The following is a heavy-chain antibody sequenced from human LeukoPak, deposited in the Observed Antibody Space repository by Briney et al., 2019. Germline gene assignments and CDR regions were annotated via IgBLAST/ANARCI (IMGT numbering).Heavy chain of an antibody. CDR2: IYYSGTT. CDR1: GGSISSGGYH. V-gene: IGHV4-31*03. J-gene: IGHJ5*02. Sequence: PSETLSLTCTVSGGSISSGGYHWSWIRQHPGKGLEWIGYIYYSGTTSYNPSLKSRVTISVDTSKKKFSLKVSSVTVADTAVYYCGRLGYGDYPNWVDPWGQGTLVTVSS. D-gene: IGHD4-17*01. CDR3: GRLGYGDYPNWVDP.